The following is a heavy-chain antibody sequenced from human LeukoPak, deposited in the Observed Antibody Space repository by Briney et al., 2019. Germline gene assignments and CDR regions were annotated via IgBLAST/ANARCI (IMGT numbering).Heavy chain of an antibody. CDR3: ARGPAIAADFNYYYYMDV. CDR2: INAGNGNT. J-gene: IGHJ6*03. D-gene: IGHD6-13*01. Sequence: ASVKVSCKASRYTFTSYAMHWVRQAPGQRLEWMGWINAGNGNTKYSQKFQGRVTITRDTSASTAYMELSSLRSEDTAVYYCARGPAIAADFNYYYYMDVWGKGTTVTVSS. CDR1: RYTFTSYA. V-gene: IGHV1-3*01.